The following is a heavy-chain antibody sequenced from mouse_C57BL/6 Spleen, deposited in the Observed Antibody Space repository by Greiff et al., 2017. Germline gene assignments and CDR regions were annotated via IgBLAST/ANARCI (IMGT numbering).Heavy chain of an antibody. V-gene: IGHV7-1*01. CDR3: ARDYCYAMDY. CDR1: GFTFSDFY. Sequence: EVNVVESGGGLVQSGRSLRLSCATSGFTFSDFYMEWVRQAPGKGLEWIAASRNKANDYTTEYSASVKGRFIVSRDTSQSILYLQMNALRAEDTAIYYCARDYCYAMDYWGQGTSVTVSS. J-gene: IGHJ4*01. CDR2: SRNKANDYTT.